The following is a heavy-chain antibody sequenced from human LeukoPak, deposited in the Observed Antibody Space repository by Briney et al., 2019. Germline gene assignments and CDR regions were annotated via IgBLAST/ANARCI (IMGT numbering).Heavy chain of an antibody. CDR3: ARDQGSYYGVDV. CDR2: MYTSGTT. CDR1: GGYISTYY. V-gene: IGHV4-4*07. Sequence: SETLSLTCTVSGGYISTYYWSWIRQPAGEALEWIGRMYTSGTTKYNPSLKSRVTMSGDTSNNQFSLKVSSVTAADTAVYYCARDQGSYYGVDVWGQGTTVTVSS. J-gene: IGHJ6*02.